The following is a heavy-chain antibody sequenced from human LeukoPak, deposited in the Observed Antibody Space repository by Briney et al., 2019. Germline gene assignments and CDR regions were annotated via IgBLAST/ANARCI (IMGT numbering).Heavy chain of an antibody. CDR3: AILGTGSS. CDR1: GGSLSSNSNY. D-gene: IGHD3-10*01. J-gene: IGHJ5*02. V-gene: IGHV4-39*01. Sequence: PSETLSLTCTVSGGSLSSNSNYWGWIRQPPGRGLEWIGSVYYSGITYYTPSLKSRVTISVDPSKSQFSLKLNSVTAADTAVYFCAILGTGSSWGQGTLVTVSS. CDR2: VYYSGIT.